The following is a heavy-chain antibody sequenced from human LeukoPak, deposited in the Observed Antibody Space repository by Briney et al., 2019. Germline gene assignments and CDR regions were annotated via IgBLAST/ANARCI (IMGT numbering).Heavy chain of an antibody. V-gene: IGHV3-23*01. D-gene: IGHD3-3*01. CDR1: GFTFSGFW. CDR2: ISGSGGST. J-gene: IGHJ4*02. CDR3: AKDQRFLECFDY. Sequence: GGSLRLSCAVSGFTFSGFWMSWSRQAPGKGLEWVSAISGSGGSTYYADSVKGRFTISRDNSKNTLYLQMNSLRAEDTAVYYCAKDQRFLECFDYWGQGTLVTVSS.